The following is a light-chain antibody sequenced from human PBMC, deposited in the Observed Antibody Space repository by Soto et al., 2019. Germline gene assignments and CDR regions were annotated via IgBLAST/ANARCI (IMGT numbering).Light chain of an antibody. CDR3: QQYNSPPYT. V-gene: IGKV4-1*01. CDR1: QSILYSSNNKNQ. Sequence: DIVMTQSPDSLAVSLGERATINCKSSQSILYSSNNKNQLAWYQQKPGQPPKLLIYWASTRESGVPDRFSGSESWTDFSLTLSSLQPEDVAVYFCQQYNSPPYTFGQGTKLEI. J-gene: IGKJ2*01. CDR2: WAS.